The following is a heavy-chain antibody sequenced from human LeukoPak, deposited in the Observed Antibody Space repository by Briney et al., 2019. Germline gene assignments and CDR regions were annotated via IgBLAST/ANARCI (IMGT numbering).Heavy chain of an antibody. V-gene: IGHV3-23*01. Sequence: PGGSLRLSCAASGFTFSSYAMSWVRQAPGKGLEWVSAISGSGGSTYYADSVKGRFTISRDNSKNTLYLQMNSLRAEDTAVYYCAKVLRIAAAAPQGYGMDVWGQGTTVTVSS. CDR2: ISGSGGST. J-gene: IGHJ6*02. CDR1: GFTFSSYA. CDR3: AKVLRIAAAAPQGYGMDV. D-gene: IGHD6-13*01.